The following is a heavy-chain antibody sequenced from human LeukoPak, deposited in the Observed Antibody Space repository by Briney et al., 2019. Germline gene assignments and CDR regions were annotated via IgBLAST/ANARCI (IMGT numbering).Heavy chain of an antibody. J-gene: IGHJ6*03. CDR2: IGTSSTTI. CDR1: RFTFSSYS. D-gene: IGHD6-25*01. Sequence: GGSLRLSCAVSRFTFSSYSMTWVRQAPGKGLEWVSNIGTSSTTIYYADSVKGRFTISRDNAKNSLYLQMNSLRADDTAVYYCARFAAGGSYYYYMDVWGKGTTVTVSS. V-gene: IGHV3-48*01. CDR3: ARFAAGGSYYYYMDV.